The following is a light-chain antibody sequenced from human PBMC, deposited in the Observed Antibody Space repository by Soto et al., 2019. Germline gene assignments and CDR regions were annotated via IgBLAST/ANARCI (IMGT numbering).Light chain of an antibody. V-gene: IGKV1-5*01. CDR1: QSISSW. CDR2: DAS. J-gene: IGKJ1*01. Sequence: DIQMTQSPSTLFASVGDTVTITCRASQSISSWLAWYQQKPGKAPKLLIYDASSLESGVPSRFSGSGSGTEFTLTISSLQPDDFATYYCQQYNSYMWTFGQGTKVDIK. CDR3: QQYNSYMWT.